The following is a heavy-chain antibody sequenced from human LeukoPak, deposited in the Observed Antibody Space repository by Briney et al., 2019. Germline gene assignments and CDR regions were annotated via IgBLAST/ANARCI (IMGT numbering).Heavy chain of an antibody. CDR3: ARLTYGSGSYWFDY. D-gene: IGHD3-10*01. CDR1: GGSITGYY. CDR2: IYHTGST. Sequence: SETLSLTCTVSGGSITGYYWSWIRQPPGKGLESIGYIYHTGSTKYNPSLKSRVTISVDTSKNQFSLKLTSVTAADTAVYFCARLTYGSGSYWFDYWGQGTLVTVSS. V-gene: IGHV4-59*01. J-gene: IGHJ4*02.